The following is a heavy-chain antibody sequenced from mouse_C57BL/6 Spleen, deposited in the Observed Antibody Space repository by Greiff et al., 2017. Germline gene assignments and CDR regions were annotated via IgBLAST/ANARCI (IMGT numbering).Heavy chain of an antibody. J-gene: IGHJ1*03. CDR3: ARRTSPTVVATEDWYFDV. CDR1: GYTFTSYW. CDR2: IDPSDSYT. Sequence: VQLQQPGAELVMPGASVKLSCKASGYTFTSYWMHWVKQRPGQGLEWIGEIDPSDSYTNYNQKFKGKSTLTVDKSSSTAYMQLSSLTSEDSAVYYCARRTSPTVVATEDWYFDVWGTGTTVTVSS. V-gene: IGHV1-69*01. D-gene: IGHD1-1*01.